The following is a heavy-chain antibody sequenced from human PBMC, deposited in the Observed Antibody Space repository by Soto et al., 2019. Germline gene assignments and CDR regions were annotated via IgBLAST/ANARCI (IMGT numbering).Heavy chain of an antibody. CDR3: VRTSLVVAAATREDY. Sequence: EVQLVESGGGLVQPGGSLRLSCAASGFTFSSYWMHWVRQAPGKGRVWVSRINSDGSSTGYADPVKGRFTISRDNAKNTLYLQVNSLRAEDTAVYYCVRTSLVVAAATREDYWGQGTLVTVSS. D-gene: IGHD2-15*01. CDR2: INSDGSST. J-gene: IGHJ4*02. CDR1: GFTFSSYW. V-gene: IGHV3-74*01.